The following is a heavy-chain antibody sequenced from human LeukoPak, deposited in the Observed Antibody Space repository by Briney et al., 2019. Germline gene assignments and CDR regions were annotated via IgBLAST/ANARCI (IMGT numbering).Heavy chain of an antibody. CDR3: ASGIAADLY. J-gene: IGHJ4*02. Sequence: SETLSLTCTVSGGSISNYYWSWIRQPPGKGLEWIGYIYYSGSTYYNPSLKSRVTISVDTSKNQFSLKLSSVTAADTAVYYCASGIAADLYWGQGTLVTVSS. CDR2: IYYSGST. D-gene: IGHD6-13*01. V-gene: IGHV4-59*12. CDR1: GGSISNYY.